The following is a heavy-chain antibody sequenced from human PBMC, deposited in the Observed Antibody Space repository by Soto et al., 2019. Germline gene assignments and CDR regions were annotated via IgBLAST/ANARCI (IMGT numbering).Heavy chain of an antibody. CDR3: ASRYCSGGSGYWGFDP. D-gene: IGHD2-15*01. Sequence: QVQLQESGPGLVKPSQTLSLTCTVSGGSIRSGGYYWSWIRQHPGKGLEWIGYIYYSGSTYYNPSLKSRVTISVDTSKPQFSLKLSSVTAADTAVYYCASRYCSGGSGYWGFDPWGQGTLVTVSS. CDR2: IYYSGST. V-gene: IGHV4-31*03. CDR1: GGSIRSGGYY. J-gene: IGHJ5*02.